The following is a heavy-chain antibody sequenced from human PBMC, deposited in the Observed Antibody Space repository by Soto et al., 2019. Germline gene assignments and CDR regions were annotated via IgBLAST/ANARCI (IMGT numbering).Heavy chain of an antibody. J-gene: IGHJ5*02. Sequence: PGGSLRLSCAASGFTFSSYAMHWVRQAPGKGLEWVAVISYDGSNKYYADSVKGRFTISRDNSKNTLYLQMNSLRAEDTAVYYCAKGAPILTGLDPWGQGTLVTVSS. CDR3: AKGAPILTGLDP. V-gene: IGHV3-30-3*01. CDR2: ISYDGSNK. D-gene: IGHD3-9*01. CDR1: GFTFSSYA.